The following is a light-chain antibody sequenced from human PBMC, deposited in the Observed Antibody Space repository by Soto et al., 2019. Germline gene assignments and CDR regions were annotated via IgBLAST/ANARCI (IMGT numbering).Light chain of an antibody. CDR1: SSDVGGYNY. V-gene: IGLV2-14*01. J-gene: IGLJ2*01. CDR2: DVS. CDR3: SSYTSSSPL. Sequence: QSALTQPASVSGSPGQSITISCTGTSSDVGGYNYVSWYQQHPGKPPKLMIYDVSNRPSGVSNRFSGSKSGNTASLTISGLQAEDEADYYCSSYTSSSPLFGGGTKLTVL.